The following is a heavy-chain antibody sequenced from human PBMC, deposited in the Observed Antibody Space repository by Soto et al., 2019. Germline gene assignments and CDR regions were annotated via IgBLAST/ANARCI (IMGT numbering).Heavy chain of an antibody. J-gene: IGHJ6*02. CDR3: ARLDQYSYGWVDYYYGMDV. CDR2: IDPSDSYT. CDR1: GYSFTSYW. D-gene: IGHD5-18*01. Sequence: GESLKISCKGSGYSFTSYWISWVRQMPGKGLEWMGRIDPSDSYTNYSPSFQGHVAISADKSISTAYLQWSSLKASDTAMYYCARLDQYSYGWVDYYYGMDVWGQGTTVTVYS. V-gene: IGHV5-10-1*01.